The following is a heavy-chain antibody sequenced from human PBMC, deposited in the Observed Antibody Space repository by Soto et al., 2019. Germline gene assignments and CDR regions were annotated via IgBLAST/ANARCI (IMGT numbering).Heavy chain of an antibody. Sequence: QVHLVESGGGVVQPGRSLRLSCAASGFTFTSFGIHWVRQAPGKGLEWVAVVSYDGIDENYADSVKGRFSISRDSSQDTLYLQMNRLRGEDTAGSYCANDLRVIATNTPDYWGQGTLVTVSS. J-gene: IGHJ4*02. V-gene: IGHV3-30*18. CDR3: ANDLRVIATNTPDY. CDR2: VSYDGIDE. CDR1: GFTFTSFG. D-gene: IGHD2-21*01.